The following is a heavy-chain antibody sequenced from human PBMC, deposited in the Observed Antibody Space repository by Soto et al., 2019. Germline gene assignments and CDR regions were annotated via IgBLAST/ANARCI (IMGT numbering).Heavy chain of an antibody. D-gene: IGHD6-19*01. CDR1: CYSISSGYY. Sequence: SETLSLTCAVSCYSISSGYYWAWIRQPPGEGLEWIGCMSHSGRTYNNPSLKSRVTISRDTSRNQFSLLLTSVTAADTAVYFCAGYTDGWTNDYWGQGTLVTVSS. CDR3: AGYTDGWTNDY. J-gene: IGHJ4*02. V-gene: IGHV4-38-2*01. CDR2: MSHSGRT.